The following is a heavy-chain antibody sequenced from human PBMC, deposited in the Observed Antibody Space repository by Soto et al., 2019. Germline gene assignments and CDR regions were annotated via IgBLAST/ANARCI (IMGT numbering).Heavy chain of an antibody. D-gene: IGHD6-19*01. CDR1: GFTFSSYD. V-gene: IGHV3-13*01. CDR3: AKESPAVAGKRGLGY. CDR2: IGTAGDT. Sequence: PGGSLRLSCAASGFTFSSYDMHWVRQATGKGLEWVSAIGTAGDTYYPGSVKGRFTISRDNSKNTLYLQMNSLRAEDTAVYYCAKESPAVAGKRGLGYWGQGTLVTVSS. J-gene: IGHJ4*02.